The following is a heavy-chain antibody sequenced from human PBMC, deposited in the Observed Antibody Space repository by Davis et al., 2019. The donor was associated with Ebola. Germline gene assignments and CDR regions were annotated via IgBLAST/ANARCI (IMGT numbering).Heavy chain of an antibody. Sequence: ASVKVSCKASGYTFTSYYMHWVRQAPGQGLQWMGIINPSGGSTSYAQKFQGRVTMTRDTSTSTVYMELSSLRSEDTAVYYCARDPLRYSYGYYYYYGMDVWGKGTTVTVSS. CDR1: GYTFTSYY. CDR2: INPSGGST. CDR3: ARDPLRYSYGYYYYYGMDV. D-gene: IGHD5-18*01. V-gene: IGHV1-46*01. J-gene: IGHJ6*04.